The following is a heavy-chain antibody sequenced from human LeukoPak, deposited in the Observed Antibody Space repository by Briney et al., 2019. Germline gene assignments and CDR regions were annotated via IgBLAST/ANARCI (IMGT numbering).Heavy chain of an antibody. V-gene: IGHV4-59*01. D-gene: IGHD6-19*01. CDR2: IYYSGST. CDR1: GGSISSYY. J-gene: IGHJ5*02. Sequence: PSETLSLTCTVSGGSISSYYWSWIRQPPGKGLEWLGHIYYSGSTNYNPSLKSRVTISVDTSKNQFSLKLSSVTAADTAVYYCARVKAVAGSLLFDPWGQGTLVTVSS. CDR3: ARVKAVAGSLLFDP.